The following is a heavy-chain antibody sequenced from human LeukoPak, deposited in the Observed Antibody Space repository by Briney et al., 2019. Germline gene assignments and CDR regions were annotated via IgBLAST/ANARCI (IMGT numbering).Heavy chain of an antibody. CDR1: GFTFTSYG. CDR3: TRGAGTGWRFDS. J-gene: IGHJ4*02. V-gene: IGHV3-21*01. Sequence: GGSLRLSCAASGFTFTSYGMTWVRQAPGKGLEWVSSISHSSSYIYYADSVKGRFTISRDNAKNSLYLQMNSLRAEDTAVYYCTRGAGTGWRFDSWGQGTPLTVSS. CDR2: ISHSSSYI. D-gene: IGHD6-19*01.